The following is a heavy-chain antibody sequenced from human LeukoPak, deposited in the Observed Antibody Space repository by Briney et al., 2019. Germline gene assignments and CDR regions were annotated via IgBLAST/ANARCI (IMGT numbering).Heavy chain of an antibody. CDR2: IYYSGST. Sequence: SSETLSLTCTVSGGSISSYYWSWIRQPPGKGLEWIGYIYYSGSTNYNPSLKSRVTISVDTSKNQFSLKLSSVTAADTAVYYCARETTVVTPDAFDIWGQGTMVTVSS. D-gene: IGHD4-23*01. J-gene: IGHJ3*02. CDR3: ARETTVVTPDAFDI. CDR1: GGSISSYY. V-gene: IGHV4-59*12.